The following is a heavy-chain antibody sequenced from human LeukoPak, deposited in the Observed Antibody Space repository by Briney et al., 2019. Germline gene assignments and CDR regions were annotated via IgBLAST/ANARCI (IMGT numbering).Heavy chain of an antibody. CDR1: GGSISGYY. CDR3: ARRIGFDYGMDV. CDR2: INHSGST. V-gene: IGHV4-34*01. J-gene: IGHJ6*02. Sequence: SETLSLTCTVSGGSISGYYWSWIRQPPGKGLEWIGEINHSGSTNYNPSLKSRVTISVDTSKNQFSLKLSSVTAADTAVYFCARRIGFDYGMDVWGQGTTVTVSS. D-gene: IGHD2/OR15-2a*01.